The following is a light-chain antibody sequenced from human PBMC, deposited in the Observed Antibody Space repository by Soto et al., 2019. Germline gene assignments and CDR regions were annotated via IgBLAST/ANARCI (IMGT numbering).Light chain of an antibody. J-gene: IGLJ3*02. Sequence: QSVLTQPPSVSGAPGQSVTISCTGSSSNIGAGYDVHWYQHLPGTVPKLLIYGNSNRPSGVPDRFSGSKSGTSASLAITGLQAEDEADYYCHSYGSSVSGSVFGGWTKLTVL. CDR1: SSNIGAGYD. V-gene: IGLV1-40*01. CDR2: GNS. CDR3: HSYGSSVSGSV.